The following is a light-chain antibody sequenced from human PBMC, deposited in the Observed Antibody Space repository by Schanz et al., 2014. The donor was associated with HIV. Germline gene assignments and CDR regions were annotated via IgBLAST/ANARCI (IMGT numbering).Light chain of an antibody. Sequence: DIQMTQSPSTLSASVGDRVSITCRASQSVNYWLAWYQQKPGKAPKLLIEGASSLQRGVPPRFSGSGSGADFTLTIGSLQVEDLATYFCQQSFSSPYTFGQGTNLEI. CDR1: QSVNYW. CDR3: QQSFSSPYT. V-gene: IGKV1-5*01. CDR2: GAS. J-gene: IGKJ2*01.